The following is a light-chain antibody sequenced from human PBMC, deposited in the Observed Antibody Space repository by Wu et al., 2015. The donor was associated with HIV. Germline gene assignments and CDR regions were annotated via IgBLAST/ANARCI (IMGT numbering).Light chain of an antibody. CDR3: QQYNNWLTWT. J-gene: IGKJ1*01. Sequence: EIVLTQSPGTLSLSPGERATLSCRASQSVSSSYLAWYQQKPGQTPRLLIYGASSRATGIPDRFSGSGSGTDFSLTISRLEPEDFVVYYCQQYNNWLTWTFGQGTKVEIK. V-gene: IGKV3-20*01. CDR1: QSVSSSY. CDR2: GAS.